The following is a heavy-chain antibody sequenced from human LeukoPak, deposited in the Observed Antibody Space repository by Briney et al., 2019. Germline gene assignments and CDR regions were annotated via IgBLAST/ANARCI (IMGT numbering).Heavy chain of an antibody. CDR2: IYDSGST. Sequence: PSEALSLTCTVSDDSITGYLWNWIRQPPGKGLEWIGYIYDSGSTNYNPSLKSRVTISVDTSKNQFSLKLSSVTAADTAVYYCARDVSSRHLDYWGQGTLVTVSS. D-gene: IGHD2/OR15-2a*01. CDR1: DDSITGYL. V-gene: IGHV4-59*12. J-gene: IGHJ4*02. CDR3: ARDVSSRHLDY.